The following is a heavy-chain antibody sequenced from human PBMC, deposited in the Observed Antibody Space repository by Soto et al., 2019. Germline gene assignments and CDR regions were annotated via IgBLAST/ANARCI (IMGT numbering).Heavy chain of an antibody. J-gene: IGHJ6*02. CDR3: ARHLYYDISPGYLRPYHYFGMDV. D-gene: IGHD3-9*01. Sequence: PSETLSLTCSVSGGSISSSSYFWGWIRQPPGKGLEWIGSIYYSGSTYSNPSLKSRVTISVDTSKNQFSLNLSSVTAADTAVYFCARHLYYDISPGYLRPYHYFGMDVWGQGTTVTVS. V-gene: IGHV4-39*01. CDR1: GGSISSSSYF. CDR2: IYYSGST.